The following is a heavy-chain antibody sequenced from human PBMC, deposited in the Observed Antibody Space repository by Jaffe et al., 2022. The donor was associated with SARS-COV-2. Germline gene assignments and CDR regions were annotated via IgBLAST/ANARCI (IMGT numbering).Heavy chain of an antibody. D-gene: IGHD5-12*01. CDR3: ASNIYDYNNWFDP. CDR1: GGSISSGSYY. V-gene: IGHV4-61*02. CDR2: IYTSGST. Sequence: QVQLQESGPGLVKPSQTLSLTCTVSGGSISSGSYYWSWIRQPAGKGLEWIGRIYTSGSTNYNPSLKSRVTISVDTSKNQFSLKLSSVTAADTAVYYCASNIYDYNNWFDPWGQGTLVTVSS. J-gene: IGHJ5*02.